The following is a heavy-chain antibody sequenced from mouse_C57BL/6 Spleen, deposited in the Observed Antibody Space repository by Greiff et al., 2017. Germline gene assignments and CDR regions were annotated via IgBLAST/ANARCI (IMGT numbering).Heavy chain of an antibody. J-gene: IGHJ4*01. CDR1: GYAFSSSW. V-gene: IGHV1-82*01. CDR3: ARWDYGSPYYYAMDY. CDR2: IYPGDGDT. D-gene: IGHD1-1*01. Sequence: QVQLQQSGPELVKPGASVKISCKASGYAFSSSWMNWVKQRPGKGLEWIGRIYPGDGDTNYNGKVKGKATLTAAKSSSTAYMQLSSLTSEDSAVYFCARWDYGSPYYYAMDYWGQGTSVTVSS.